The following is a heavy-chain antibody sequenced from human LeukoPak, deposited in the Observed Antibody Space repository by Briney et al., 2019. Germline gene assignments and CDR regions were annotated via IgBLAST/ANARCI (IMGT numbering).Heavy chain of an antibody. Sequence: GGSLRLSCAASGFTFSSYAMNWVRQAPGKGLEWVSGISDSGVTTYYADSVKGRFTISRDSSKNTLYLQMNSLRAEDTAVYYCARSLYYYGSGGEDCWGQGTLVTVSS. CDR3: ARSLYYYGSGGEDC. D-gene: IGHD3-10*01. CDR1: GFTFSSYA. J-gene: IGHJ4*02. CDR2: ISDSGVTT. V-gene: IGHV3-23*01.